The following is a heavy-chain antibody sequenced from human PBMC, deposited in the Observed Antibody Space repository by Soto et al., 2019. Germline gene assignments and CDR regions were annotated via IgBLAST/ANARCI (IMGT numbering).Heavy chain of an antibody. J-gene: IGHJ6*02. D-gene: IGHD1-26*01. CDR1: GGTFSRYA. CDR2: IIPMFGLT. CDR3: VPLQPSTIVGRPGMDV. Sequence: QLVQSGAEVRKPGSSVKVSCKASGGTFSRYAITWVRQAPGQGLEWMGGIIPMFGLTNYAQKFQGRVTITADDSATMAYMGLSSLRSDDTAVYYCVPLQPSTIVGRPGMDVWGQGTTVTVSS. V-gene: IGHV1-69*01.